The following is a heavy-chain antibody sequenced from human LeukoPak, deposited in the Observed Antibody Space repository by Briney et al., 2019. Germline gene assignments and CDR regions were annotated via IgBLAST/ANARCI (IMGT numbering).Heavy chain of an antibody. CDR1: GYTFTSYG. J-gene: IGHJ3*01. V-gene: IGHV1-18*01. D-gene: IGHD3-3*01. CDR3: AREIRIYGFWSGSADDFDL. CDR2: ISAYNGNT. Sequence: ASVKVSCKASGYTFTSYGISWVRQAPGRGLEWMGWISAYNGNTNYAQKLQGRVTMTTDTSTSTAYMELRSLRSDDTAVYYCAREIRIYGFWSGSADDFDLWGQGTMVTVSS.